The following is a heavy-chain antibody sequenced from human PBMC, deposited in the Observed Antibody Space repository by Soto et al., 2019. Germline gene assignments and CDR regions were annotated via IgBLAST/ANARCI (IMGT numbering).Heavy chain of an antibody. CDR2: INSDGSST. V-gene: IGHV3-74*01. CDR1: GFTFSSYW. J-gene: IGHJ6*02. CDR3: ARESPPSYYYYYGMDV. Sequence: GGSLRLSCAASGFTFSSYWMHWVRQAPGKGLVWVSRINSDGSSTSYADSVKGRFTISRDNAKNTLYLQMNSLRAKDTAVYYCARESPPSYYYYYGMDVWGQGTTVTVSS.